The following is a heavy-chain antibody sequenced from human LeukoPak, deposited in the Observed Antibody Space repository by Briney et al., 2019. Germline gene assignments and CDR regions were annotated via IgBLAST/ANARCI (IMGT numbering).Heavy chain of an antibody. CDR3: ARDMAQESYYYDSGGYTSNFDY. J-gene: IGHJ4*02. CDR2: INPNSGGT. CDR1: GYTFTGYY. Sequence: EASVKVSCKASGYTFTGYYMHWAQQAPGQGLEWMGWINPNSGGTNYAQKFQGRVTMTRDTSISTAYMELSRLGSDDTAVYYCARDMAQESYYYDSGGYTSNFDYWGQGTLVTVSS. V-gene: IGHV1-2*02. D-gene: IGHD3-22*01.